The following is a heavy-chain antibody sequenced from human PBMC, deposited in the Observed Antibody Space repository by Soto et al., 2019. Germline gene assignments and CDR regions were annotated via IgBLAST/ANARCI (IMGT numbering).Heavy chain of an antibody. CDR1: GGSFSGYY. V-gene: IGHV4-34*01. J-gene: IGHJ4*02. Sequence: SETLSLTCAVYGGSFSGYYWSWIRQPPGKGLEWIGEIGHSGSTIYNPSLESRVTISEDSSNNQFSLKLNSVTAADTDVYYCARHRGDYFDYWGQGAPVTVSS. CDR3: ARHRGDYFDY. D-gene: IGHD3-10*01. CDR2: IGHSGST.